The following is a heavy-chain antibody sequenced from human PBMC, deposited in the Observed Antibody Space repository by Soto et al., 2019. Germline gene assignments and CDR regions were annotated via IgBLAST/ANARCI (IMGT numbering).Heavy chain of an antibody. CDR3: ARGATSPSY. CDR1: GFTFSSDG. CDR2: ISYDGGAQ. J-gene: IGHJ4*02. Sequence: GGSLRLSCTASGFTFSSDGMNWVRQAPGKGLEWVAVISYDGGAQYYADSVKGRFTISRDNSKNTLYLQMNSLIAEDTAVYYCARGATSPSYWGQGTLVTVSS. V-gene: IGHV3-30*03.